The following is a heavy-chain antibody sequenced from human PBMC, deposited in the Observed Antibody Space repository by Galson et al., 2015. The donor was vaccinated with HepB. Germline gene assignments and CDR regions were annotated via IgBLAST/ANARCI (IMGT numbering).Heavy chain of an antibody. D-gene: IGHD3-10*01. Sequence: SLRLSCAASGFTFSSYAMHWVRQAPGKGLEWVAVISYDGSNKYYADSVKGRFTISRDNSKNTLYLQMNSLRAEDTAVYYCARSSWGPGELGYYGMDVWGQGTTVTVSS. CDR3: ARSSWGPGELGYYGMDV. J-gene: IGHJ6*02. CDR2: ISYDGSNK. CDR1: GFTFSSYA. V-gene: IGHV3-30-3*01.